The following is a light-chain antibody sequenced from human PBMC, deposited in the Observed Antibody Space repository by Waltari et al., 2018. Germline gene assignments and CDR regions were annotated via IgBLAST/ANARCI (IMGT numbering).Light chain of an antibody. CDR2: WAS. Sequence: DIVVTQSPDSLALSLGERATINCKFSQSVLFSSNKKNYLAWYQQKPGQPPKLLINWASTRVSGVPDRFSGSGSETDFSLTISSLQAEDVAVYYCHQYYSIPCTFGQGTKLEIK. J-gene: IGKJ2*02. CDR1: QSVLFSSNKKNY. V-gene: IGKV4-1*01. CDR3: HQYYSIPCT.